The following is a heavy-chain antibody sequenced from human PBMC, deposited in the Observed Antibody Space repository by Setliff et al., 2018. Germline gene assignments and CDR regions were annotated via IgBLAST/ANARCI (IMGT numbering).Heavy chain of an antibody. CDR1: GGTFSGYG. J-gene: IGHJ6*03. D-gene: IGHD3-22*01. V-gene: IGHV1-69*05. Sequence: SVKVSCKASGGTFSGYGISWVRQAPGQGLEWMGGTILMFGTTNYARKFQGRVTIITDESTSTAYMQLSSLGSEDTAVYYCVREGVDSRSSTDYRYYMDVWGKGTTVTVSS. CDR2: TILMFGTT. CDR3: VREGVDSRSSTDYRYYMDV.